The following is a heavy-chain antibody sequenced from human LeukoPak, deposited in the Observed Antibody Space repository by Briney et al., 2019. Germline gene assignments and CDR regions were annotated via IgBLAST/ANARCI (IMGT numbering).Heavy chain of an antibody. CDR2: VDHTGST. D-gene: IGHD1-26*01. J-gene: IGHJ6*03. V-gene: IGHV4-59*12. CDR3: ARAYSSLGYYYYMDV. CDR1: DDSITMYY. Sequence: SETLSLTCSVSDDSITMYYWTWIQQPPGKGLEWIGYVDHTGSTNFNPSLNGRVSISRDTTKNLFSLRLSSVTAADTAVYYCARAYSSLGYYYYMDVWGKGTTVTVSS.